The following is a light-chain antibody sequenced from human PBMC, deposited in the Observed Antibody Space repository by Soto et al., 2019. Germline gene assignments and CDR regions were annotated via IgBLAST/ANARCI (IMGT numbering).Light chain of an antibody. CDR1: SSDVGSYKL. CDR3: CSYAPSRTSVV. Sequence: QSALTQPASVSGSPGQSITISCTGTSSDVGSYKLVSWYQQYPGKAPKLMIYDGSERPSGVSNRFSGSKSGNTASLIVSGLQAEDEADYYCCSYAPSRTSVVFGGGTKLTVL. J-gene: IGLJ2*01. V-gene: IGLV2-23*01. CDR2: DGS.